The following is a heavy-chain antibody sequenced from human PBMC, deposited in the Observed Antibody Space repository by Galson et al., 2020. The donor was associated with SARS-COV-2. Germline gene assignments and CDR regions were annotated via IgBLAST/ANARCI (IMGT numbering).Heavy chain of an antibody. V-gene: IGHV3-23*01. Sequence: GGSLRLSCVDSGFTFGSYAMSWVRQAPGKGLEWVSVLSVSGISTYYADSVKGRFTISRDNSNNIVYLQMNSLRAEDTAVYYCAKDNPRIAVLLNYWGQGTLVTVSS. D-gene: IGHD6-19*01. CDR3: AKDNPRIAVLLNY. J-gene: IGHJ4*02. CDR2: LSVSGIST. CDR1: GFTFGSYA.